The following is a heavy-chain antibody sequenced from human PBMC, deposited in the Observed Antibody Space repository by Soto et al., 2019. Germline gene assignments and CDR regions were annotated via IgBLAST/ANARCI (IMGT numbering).Heavy chain of an antibody. J-gene: IGHJ6*02. CDR3: AKDPVYYYYGMDV. Sequence: VQLLESGGGLVQPGGSLRLSCAASGFTFSSYAMSWVRQAPGKGLEWVLAISGSGGSTYYADSVKGRFTISRDNSKNTLYLQMNSLRAEDTAVYYCAKDPVYYYYGMDVWGQGTTVTVSS. CDR1: GFTFSSYA. V-gene: IGHV3-23*01. CDR2: ISGSGGST.